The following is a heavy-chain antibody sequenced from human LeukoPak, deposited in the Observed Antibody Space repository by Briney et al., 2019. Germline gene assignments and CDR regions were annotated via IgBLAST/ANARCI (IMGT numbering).Heavy chain of an antibody. J-gene: IGHJ4*02. D-gene: IGHD2-15*01. V-gene: IGHV3-9*01. CDR1: GFIFDDYA. CDR3: VKEWRGGLEY. CDR2: ISWNSGSI. Sequence: GRSLRLSCAASGFIFDDYAMHWVRQAPGEGMEWVSGISWNSGSIGYADSVKGRFTISRDNAKNSLYLRLNSLRAEDTALYHCVKEWRGGLEYWGQGTLATVSS.